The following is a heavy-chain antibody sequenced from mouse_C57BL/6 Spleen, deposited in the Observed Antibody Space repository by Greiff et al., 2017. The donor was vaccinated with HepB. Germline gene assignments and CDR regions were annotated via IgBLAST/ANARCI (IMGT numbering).Heavy chain of an antibody. CDR2: INPNNGGT. J-gene: IGHJ4*01. CDR1: GYTFTDYY. CDR3: ARSYYGYDSYYAMDY. D-gene: IGHD2-2*01. V-gene: IGHV1-26*01. Sequence: EVQLQQSGPELVKPGASVKISCKASGYTFTDYYMNWVKQSHGKSLEWIGDINPNNGGTSYNQKFKGKATLTVDKSSSTAYMELRSLTSEDSAVYYCARSYYGYDSYYAMDYWGQGTSVTVSS.